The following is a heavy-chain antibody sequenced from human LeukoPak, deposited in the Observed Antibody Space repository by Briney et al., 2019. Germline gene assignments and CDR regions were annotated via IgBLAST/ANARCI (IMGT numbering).Heavy chain of an antibody. V-gene: IGHV4-59*01. Sequence: PSETLSLTCTVSGGSISSYHWSWIRQPPGKGLEWIGYIYYGGSTNYNPSLKSRVTISVDTSKNQFSLKLSSVTAADTAVYYCARDHPPYWFDPWGQGTLVTVSS. CDR1: GGSISSYH. J-gene: IGHJ5*02. CDR2: IYYGGST. CDR3: ARDHPPYWFDP.